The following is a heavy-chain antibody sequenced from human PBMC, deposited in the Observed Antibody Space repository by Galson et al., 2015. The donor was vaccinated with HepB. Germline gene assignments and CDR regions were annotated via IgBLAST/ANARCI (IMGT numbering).Heavy chain of an antibody. J-gene: IGHJ4*02. CDR3: AREERGSGWYAGYYFDY. D-gene: IGHD6-19*01. V-gene: IGHV3-30-3*01. CDR1: GFTFSSYA. Sequence: SLRLSCAASGFTFSSYAMHWVRQAPGKGLEWVAVISYDGSNKYYADSVKGRFTISRDNSKNTLYLQMNSLRAEDTAVYYCAREERGSGWYAGYYFDYWGQGTLVTVSS. CDR2: ISYDGSNK.